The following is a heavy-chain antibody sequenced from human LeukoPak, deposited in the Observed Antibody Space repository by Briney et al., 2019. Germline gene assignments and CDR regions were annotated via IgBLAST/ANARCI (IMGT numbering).Heavy chain of an antibody. D-gene: IGHD3-22*01. CDR2: INGDGSTT. V-gene: IGHV3-74*01. Sequence: SGGSLRLSCTASGFTFSSYWMHWVRQAPGKGLVWVSRINGDGSTTNYADSVKGRFTISRDNAKNTLYLQMNSLRAEDTAVYYCARGGDSTGYSLLGYWGQGTLVTVSS. CDR1: GFTFSSYW. J-gene: IGHJ4*02. CDR3: ARGGDSTGYSLLGY.